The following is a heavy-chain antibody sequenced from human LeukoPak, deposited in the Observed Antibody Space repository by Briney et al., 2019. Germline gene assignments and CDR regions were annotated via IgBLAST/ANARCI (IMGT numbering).Heavy chain of an antibody. D-gene: IGHD6-6*01. CDR1: GYTFTSYY. CDR3: ATRTSSPLPSSLDY. CDR2: INPSGGST. Sequence: ASAKVSCKASGYTFTSYYMHWVRQAPGQGLGWMGIINPSGGSTSYAQKFQGRVTMTRDMSTSTVYMELSSLRSEDTAVYYCATRTSSPLPSSLDYWGQGTLVTVSS. J-gene: IGHJ4*02. V-gene: IGHV1-46*01.